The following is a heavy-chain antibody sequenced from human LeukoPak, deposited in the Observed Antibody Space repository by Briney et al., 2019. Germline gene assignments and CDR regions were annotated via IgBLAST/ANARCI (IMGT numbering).Heavy chain of an antibody. CDR3: TTARYGSNYWYFDL. J-gene: IGHJ2*01. CDR1: GFTFSSYG. D-gene: IGHD4-17*01. V-gene: IGHV3-23*01. Sequence: GGSLRLSCAASGFTFSSYGMSWVRQAPGKGLEWVSAISGSGGSTYYAAPVKGRFTISRDDSKNTLYLQMNSLKTEDTAVYYCTTARYGSNYWYFDLWGRGTLVTVSS. CDR2: ISGSGGST.